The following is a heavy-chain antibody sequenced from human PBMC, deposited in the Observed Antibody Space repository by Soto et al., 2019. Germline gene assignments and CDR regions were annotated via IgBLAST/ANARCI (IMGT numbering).Heavy chain of an antibody. CDR2: IGGRGGHT. V-gene: IGHV3-23*01. J-gene: IGHJ4*02. Sequence: PGGSLRLSCAASGFTFTDYAMSWVRQAPGKGLECVSIIGGRGGHTSYADSVKGRFTISRDNSKNTVYLEMHSLTAEDTALYFDWLPVRYWGQGTLVTVSS. CDR3: WLPVRY. D-gene: IGHD3-9*01. CDR1: GFTFTDYA.